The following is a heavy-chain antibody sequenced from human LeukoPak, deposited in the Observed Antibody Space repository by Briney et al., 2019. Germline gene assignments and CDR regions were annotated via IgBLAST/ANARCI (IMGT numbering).Heavy chain of an antibody. D-gene: IGHD3-22*01. CDR1: GFTFSSYE. V-gene: IGHV3-48*03. CDR2: ISSSGSTI. Sequence: QPGGSLRLSCAASGFTFSSYEMNWVRQAPGKGLEWVSYISSSGSTIYYADSVKGRFTISRDNAKNSVYLQMNSLRAEDTAVYYCASFLVVNFDYWGRGTLVTVSS. CDR3: ASFLVVNFDY. J-gene: IGHJ4*02.